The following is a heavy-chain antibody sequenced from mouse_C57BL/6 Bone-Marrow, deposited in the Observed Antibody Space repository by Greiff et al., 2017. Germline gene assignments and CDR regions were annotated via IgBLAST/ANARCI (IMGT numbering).Heavy chain of an antibody. D-gene: IGHD2-1*01. Sequence: VKQRTGQGLEWIGEIYPRSGNTCYNEKFKGKATLTADKSSSTAYMELRSLTSEDSAVYFCARYGRDYWGQGTTLTVSS. V-gene: IGHV1-81*01. CDR3: ARYGRDY. CDR2: IYPRSGNT. J-gene: IGHJ2*01.